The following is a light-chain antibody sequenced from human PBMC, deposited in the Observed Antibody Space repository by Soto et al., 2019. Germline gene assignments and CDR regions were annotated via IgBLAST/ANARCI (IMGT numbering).Light chain of an antibody. CDR3: QQYNNWPRT. J-gene: IGKJ1*01. CDR1: QSVAFH. Sequence: EIVMTQSPATLSVSPGETATLSCRASQSVAFHLAWYQQKPGQGPRLLIYGAFTRATGIPARFSGSGSGTQFTLTISSLQSEDFAVYYCQQYNNWPRTFGQGTKVEIK. V-gene: IGKV3-15*01. CDR2: GAF.